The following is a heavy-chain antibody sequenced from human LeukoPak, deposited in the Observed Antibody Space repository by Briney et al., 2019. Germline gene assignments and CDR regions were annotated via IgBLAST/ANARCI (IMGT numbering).Heavy chain of an antibody. V-gene: IGHV3-9*01. CDR3: TKDRVSGWSSFDS. CDR1: GFTFSSYA. Sequence: PGGSLRLSCAASGFTFSSYAMHWVRQAPGKGLEWVSGISWNSGSIAYADSVKGRFTISRDNAKNSLYLQMNSLRTEDTAFYYCTKDRVSGWSSFDSWGQGTLVTVSS. J-gene: IGHJ4*02. D-gene: IGHD6-19*01. CDR2: ISWNSGSI.